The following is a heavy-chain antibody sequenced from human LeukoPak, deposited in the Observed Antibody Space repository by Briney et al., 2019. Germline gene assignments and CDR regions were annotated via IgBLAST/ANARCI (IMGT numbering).Heavy chain of an antibody. D-gene: IGHD3-10*01. CDR1: GFTVSSNY. Sequence: GGSLRLSCAASGFTVSSNYMSWVRQAPGKGLEWVSIIYSGGSTLYADSVKGRFIISRDNSRNTLYLQMDSLRAEDTAVYYCAGTYYVSGRAAFDTWGQGTMVTVSS. CDR2: IYSGGST. V-gene: IGHV3-53*01. CDR3: AGTYYVSGRAAFDT. J-gene: IGHJ3*02.